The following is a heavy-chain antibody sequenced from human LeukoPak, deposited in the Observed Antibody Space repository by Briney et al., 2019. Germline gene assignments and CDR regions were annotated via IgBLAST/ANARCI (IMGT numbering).Heavy chain of an antibody. CDR2: IYYSGST. J-gene: IGHJ6*02. Sequence: SQTLSLTCTVSGSSMSSGDYYWSWIRQPPGKGLEWIGYIYYSGSTYYNPSLKSRVTISVDTSKNQFSLKLSSVTAADTAVYYCARTGNYYYGMDVWGQGTTVTVSS. CDR1: GSSMSSGDYY. D-gene: IGHD1-14*01. V-gene: IGHV4-30-4*01. CDR3: ARTGNYYYGMDV.